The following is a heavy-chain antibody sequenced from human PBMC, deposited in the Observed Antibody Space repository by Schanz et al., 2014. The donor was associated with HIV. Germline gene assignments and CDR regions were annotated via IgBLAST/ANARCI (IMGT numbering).Heavy chain of an antibody. D-gene: IGHD1-26*01. CDR3: AKDGSWEAFDVFDI. J-gene: IGHJ3*02. CDR1: GLTFSSYG. V-gene: IGHV3-30*18. CDR2: ISYDGSNK. Sequence: GQLLESRGGLVQPGGSLRLSCAGSGLTFSSYGMHWVRQAPGKGLEWVAVISYDGSNKYYADSVKGRFTISRDNSKNTLYLQMNSLRAEDTAVYYCAKDGSWEAFDVFDIWGQGTMVTVSS.